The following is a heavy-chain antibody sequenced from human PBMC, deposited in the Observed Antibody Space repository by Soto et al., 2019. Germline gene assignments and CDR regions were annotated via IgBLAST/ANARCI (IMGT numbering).Heavy chain of an antibody. CDR2: MSDDGSNE. V-gene: IGHV3-30*14. D-gene: IGHD6-13*01. CDR1: GFTFGDFV. J-gene: IGHJ4*02. CDR3: ARDGSAGTDY. Sequence: GGSLRLSCAASGFTFGDFVMHWLRQAPGKGLEWVTVMSDDGSNEYYADSVKGRLTISRDNSKNTLYLQMNSLRPEDTAVYYCARDGSAGTDYWGQGTLVTVSS.